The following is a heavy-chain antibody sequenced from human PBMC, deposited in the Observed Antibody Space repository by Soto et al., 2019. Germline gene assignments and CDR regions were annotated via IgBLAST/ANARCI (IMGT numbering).Heavy chain of an antibody. CDR1: GYSFTAYG. J-gene: IGHJ6*02. D-gene: IGHD3-3*01. CDR2: ISCYNCKT. CDR3: ARDAPPPELRFLEWHNYDYNGMDV. V-gene: IGHV1-18*01. Sequence: QVQVVQSGDEVKETGASVRVSCKTSGYSFTAYGISWVRQAPGQGLEWMGWISCYNCKTKYAQKVQGRVTMTTDTSTSTAYMEVRSLRSDDTAIYYCARDAPPPELRFLEWHNYDYNGMDVWGQGNTVTVSS.